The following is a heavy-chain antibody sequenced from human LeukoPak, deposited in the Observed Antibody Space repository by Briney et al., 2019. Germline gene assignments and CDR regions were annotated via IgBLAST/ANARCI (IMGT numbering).Heavy chain of an antibody. V-gene: IGHV3-33*01. CDR2: IWYDGSNK. J-gene: IGHJ6*03. CDR3: ARDLSGYDFWSGYFVGYYYYMDV. Sequence: PGRSLRLSCAASGFTFSTYGMHWVRQAPGKGLEWVAVIWYDGSNKYYADSVKGRFTISRDNSKNTLYLQMNSLRAEDTAVYYCARDLSGYDFWSGYFVGYYYYMDVWGKGTTVTVSS. D-gene: IGHD3-3*01. CDR1: GFTFSTYG.